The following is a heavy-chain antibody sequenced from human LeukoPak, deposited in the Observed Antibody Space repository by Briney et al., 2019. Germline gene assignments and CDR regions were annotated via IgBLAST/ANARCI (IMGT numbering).Heavy chain of an antibody. D-gene: IGHD5-18*01. J-gene: IGHJ4*02. Sequence: GGSLRLSCAASGFTFSSYAMSWVRQAPGMGLEWVSAIGGSDGNTYYADSVKGRFTISRDNAKNSLYLQMNSLRAEDTAVYYCARGEGYSYGYFDYWGQGTLVTVSS. CDR2: IGGSDGNT. V-gene: IGHV3-23*01. CDR3: ARGEGYSYGYFDY. CDR1: GFTFSSYA.